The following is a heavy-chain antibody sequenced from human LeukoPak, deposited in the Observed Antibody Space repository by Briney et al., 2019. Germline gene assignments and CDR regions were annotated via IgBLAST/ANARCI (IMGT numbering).Heavy chain of an antibody. J-gene: IGHJ4*02. Sequence: GGSLRLSCAASGFTFSSYGMHWVRQAPGKGLEWVAVISYDGSNKYYADSMKGRFTISRDNSKNTLYLQMNSLRAEDTAVYYCARGEATLDYWGQGTLVTVSS. CDR3: ARGEATLDY. V-gene: IGHV3-30*03. D-gene: IGHD1-26*01. CDR1: GFTFSSYG. CDR2: ISYDGSNK.